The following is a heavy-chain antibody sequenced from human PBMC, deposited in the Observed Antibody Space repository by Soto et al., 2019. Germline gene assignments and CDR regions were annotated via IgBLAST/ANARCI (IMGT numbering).Heavy chain of an antibody. D-gene: IGHD3-22*01. Sequence: QVQLVQSGAEVRKPGSSVRVSCKASGGSFNRHTISWVRQAPGQGLEWKGGIIPIFGTANHAQKVQGRVTIIADESTSKVYMELSSLRSDDTAIYYCARGWGYDSTDYYYAYWGQGTLVIVSS. CDR2: IIPIFGTA. V-gene: IGHV1-69*01. CDR1: GGSFNRHT. CDR3: ARGWGYDSTDYYYAY. J-gene: IGHJ4*02.